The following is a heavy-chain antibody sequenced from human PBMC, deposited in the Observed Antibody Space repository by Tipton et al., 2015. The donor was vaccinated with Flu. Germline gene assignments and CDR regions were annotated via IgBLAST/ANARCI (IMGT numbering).Heavy chain of an antibody. J-gene: IGHJ5*02. Sequence: LRLSCTASGFTFGDYAMSWVRQAPGKGLEWIGEINHSGSTNYNPSLKSRVTISVDTSKNQFSLKLSSVTAADTAVYYCARGLRVVALFNWFDPWGQGTLVTVSS. V-gene: IGHV4-34*01. CDR2: INHSGST. CDR3: ARGLRVVALFNWFDP. CDR1: GFTFGDYA. D-gene: IGHD2-15*01.